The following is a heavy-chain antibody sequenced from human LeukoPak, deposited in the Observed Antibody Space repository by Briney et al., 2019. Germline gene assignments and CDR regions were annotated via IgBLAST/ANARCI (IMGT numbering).Heavy chain of an antibody. CDR3: AKAAYILSGYYHFDY. CDR2: IRYDGSNK. J-gene: IGHJ4*02. Sequence: GGSLRLSCAASGFTFSSYGMHWVRQAPGKGLEWVAFIRYDGSNKFYADSVRGRFTISRDNSKNTLYLQMNSLRAEDTALYYCAKAAYILSGYYHFDYWGQGTLVTVSS. D-gene: IGHD3-9*01. CDR1: GFTFSSYG. V-gene: IGHV3-30*02.